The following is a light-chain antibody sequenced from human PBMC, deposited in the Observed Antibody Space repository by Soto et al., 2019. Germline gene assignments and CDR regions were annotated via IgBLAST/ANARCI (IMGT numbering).Light chain of an antibody. J-gene: IGKJ5*01. CDR2: DVS. CDR1: QSISTR. CDR3: QQYNTYLS. Sequence: IHVTPSDSTLSAQVRDIVTLICRASQSISTRLAWYQQKPGKAPKILIYDVSGLESGVPSRFSGSASGTEFTLTISSLQPDDFATYYCQQYNTYLSFGHGTRLEI. V-gene: IGKV1-5*02.